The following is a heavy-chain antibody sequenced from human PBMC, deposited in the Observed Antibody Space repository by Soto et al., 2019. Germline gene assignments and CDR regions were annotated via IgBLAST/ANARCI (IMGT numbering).Heavy chain of an antibody. CDR1: GFTFSSYS. CDR2: ISSSSSYI. D-gene: IGHD5-18*01. Sequence: PGGSLILSCASSGFTFSSYSMNWVRQAPGKGLEWVSSISSSSSYIYYADSVKGRFTISRDNAKNSLYLQMNSLRAEDTAVYYCARGGAMVLSVEYYYGMDVWGQGTTVTVSS. J-gene: IGHJ6*02. V-gene: IGHV3-21*01. CDR3: ARGGAMVLSVEYYYGMDV.